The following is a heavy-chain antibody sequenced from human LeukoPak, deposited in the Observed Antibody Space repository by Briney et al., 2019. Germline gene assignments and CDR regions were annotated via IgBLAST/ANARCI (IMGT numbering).Heavy chain of an antibody. CDR2: IYYSGYT. CDR1: GGSISSYY. V-gene: IGHV4-59*01. CDR3: ARGHKAFDI. J-gene: IGHJ3*02. Sequence: GSLSLTCTVSGGSISSYYWSWIRQPPGKGLEYIAYIYYSGYTNYNPSLKSRVTIPVYTSKNQFSLQLSSVTAADTAIYYCARGHKAFDIWGQGTMVTVSS.